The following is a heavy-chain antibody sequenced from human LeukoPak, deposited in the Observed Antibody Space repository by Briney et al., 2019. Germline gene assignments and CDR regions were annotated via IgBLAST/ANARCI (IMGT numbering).Heavy chain of an antibody. CDR1: GFTFSDYY. Sequence: GGSLRLSCAASGFTFSDYYMGWIRQAPGKGLEWVSYISSSGSTIYYADSVKGRFTISRDNAKNSLYLQMNSLRAEDTAVYYCARAGYYNARTAGRFDPWGQGTLVTVSS. J-gene: IGHJ5*02. CDR3: ARAGYYNARTAGRFDP. V-gene: IGHV3-11*01. D-gene: IGHD3-9*01. CDR2: ISSSGSTI.